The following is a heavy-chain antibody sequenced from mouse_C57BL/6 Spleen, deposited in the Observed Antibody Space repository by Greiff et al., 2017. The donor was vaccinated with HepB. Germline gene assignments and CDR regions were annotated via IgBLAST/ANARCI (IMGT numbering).Heavy chain of an antibody. CDR1: GYSITSGYY. Sequence: VQLKESGPGLVKPSQSLSLTCSVTGYSITSGYYWNWIRQFPGNKLEWMGYISYDGSNNYNPSLKNRISITRDTSKNQFFLKLNSVTTEDTATYYCARGPLYAMDYWGQGTSVTVSS. J-gene: IGHJ4*01. CDR2: ISYDGSN. V-gene: IGHV3-6*01. CDR3: ARGPLYAMDY.